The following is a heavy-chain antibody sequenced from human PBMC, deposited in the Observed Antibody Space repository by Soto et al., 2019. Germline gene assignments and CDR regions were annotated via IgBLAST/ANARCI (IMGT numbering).Heavy chain of an antibody. CDR1: GFTFSRYG. CDR3: VLWPPYYFDY. J-gene: IGHJ4*02. V-gene: IGHV3-30*03. CDR2: ISYDGSNK. D-gene: IGHD3-10*01. Sequence: PGGSLRLSCAASGFTFSRYGMHWVRQAPGKGLEWLALISYDGSNKYYADSVKGRFTISRDNSKNTLYLQMNSLRAEDTAVYYCVLWPPYYFDYWGQGTLVTVSS.